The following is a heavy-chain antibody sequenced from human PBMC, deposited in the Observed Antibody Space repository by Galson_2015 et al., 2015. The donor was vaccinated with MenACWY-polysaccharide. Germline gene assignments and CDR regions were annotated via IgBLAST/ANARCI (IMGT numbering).Heavy chain of an antibody. D-gene: IGHD6-13*01. CDR1: GFTFSRYW. V-gene: IGHV3-74*01. CDR3: ARAPRRDSRFGWFDY. J-gene: IGHJ4*02. CDR2: INGDGNST. Sequence: SLRLSCAASGFTFSRYWMHWIRQAPGKGLVWVSRINGDGNSTNCADSVKGRFTISRDNAKNTLYLQMNSLRAADTAVYYCARAPRRDSRFGWFDYWGQGILVTVSS.